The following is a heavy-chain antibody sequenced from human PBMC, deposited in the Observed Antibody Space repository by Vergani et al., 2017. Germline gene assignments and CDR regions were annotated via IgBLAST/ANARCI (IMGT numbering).Heavy chain of an antibody. CDR1: GFTFSSYA. D-gene: IGHD6-19*01. Sequence: QVQLVESGGGLVKPGGSLRLSCAASGFTFSSYAMHWVRQAPGKGLEWVAVISYDGSNKYYADSVKGRFTISRDNSKNTLYLQMNSLRAEDTAVYYCARAVAVAGTVYFDYWGQGTLVTVSS. V-gene: IGHV3-30-3*01. J-gene: IGHJ4*02. CDR2: ISYDGSNK. CDR3: ARAVAVAGTVYFDY.